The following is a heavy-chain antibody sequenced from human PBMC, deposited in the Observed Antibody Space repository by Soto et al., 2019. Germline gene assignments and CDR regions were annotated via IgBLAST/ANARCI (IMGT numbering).Heavy chain of an antibody. CDR2: IYYSGST. D-gene: IGHD3-3*01. CDR3: ARDLAEPTLGTIFGVAPYNWFDP. V-gene: IGHV4-39*07. Sequence: SETLSLTCTVSGGSISSSSYYWGWIRQPPGKGLEWIGSIYYSGSTYYNPSLKSRVTISVDTSKNQFSLKLSSVTAADTAVYYCARDLAEPTLGTIFGVAPYNWFDPWGQGTLVTVSS. J-gene: IGHJ5*02. CDR1: GGSISSSSYY.